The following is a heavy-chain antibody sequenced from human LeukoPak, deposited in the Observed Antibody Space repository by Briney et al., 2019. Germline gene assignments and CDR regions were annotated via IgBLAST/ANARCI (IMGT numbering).Heavy chain of an antibody. CDR2: ISSGGAYT. CDR1: GFIFSSYG. J-gene: IGHJ6*03. CDR3: ARDPEVPDYYSYMDV. Sequence: GGSLRLSCTGSGFIFSSYGLFWVRQAPGKGLEWVSAISSGGAYTYYADSVKGRFTISRDNALNSVSLQMNGLRAEDTAIYYCARDPEVPDYYSYMDVCGKGTTVTVSS. V-gene: IGHV3-21*01.